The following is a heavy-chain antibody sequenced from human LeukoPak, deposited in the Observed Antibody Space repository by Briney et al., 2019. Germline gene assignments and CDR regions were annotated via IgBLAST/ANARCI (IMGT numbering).Heavy chain of an antibody. CDR2: IRSKAYGGTT. CDR1: GFTFSSYA. Sequence: GGSLRLSCAASGFTFSSYAMHWVRQAPGKGLEWVGFIRSKAYGGTTEYAASVKGRFTISRDDSKSIAYLQMNSLKTEDTAVYYCTRDRFSSSWYSHGSPFDYWGQGTLVTVSS. CDR3: TRDRFSSSWYSHGSPFDY. J-gene: IGHJ4*02. V-gene: IGHV3-49*04. D-gene: IGHD6-13*01.